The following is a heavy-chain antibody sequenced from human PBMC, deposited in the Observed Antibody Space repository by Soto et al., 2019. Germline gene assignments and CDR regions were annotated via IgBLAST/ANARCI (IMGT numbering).Heavy chain of an antibody. Sequence: QVQLVQSGAEVKKPGSSVKVSCKASGGTFSTNTFSWVRQAPGQGLEWMGGIIPIFATANYAQKFQGRLSITADESTSTIYMAPSSLRSEDTAVYYCARQFDSDSSGYFYAYWGQGTLVTVSS. V-gene: IGHV1-69*01. CDR2: IIPIFATA. J-gene: IGHJ4*02. CDR3: ARQFDSDSSGYFYAY. D-gene: IGHD3-22*01. CDR1: GGTFSTNT.